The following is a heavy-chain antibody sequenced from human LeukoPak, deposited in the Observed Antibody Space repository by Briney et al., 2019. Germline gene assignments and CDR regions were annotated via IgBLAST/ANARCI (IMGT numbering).Heavy chain of an antibody. CDR1: GLTFSGSA. CDR3: TRLMESTYDSSGYDY. V-gene: IGHV3-73*01. J-gene: IGHJ4*02. CDR2: IRSKANSYAT. D-gene: IGHD3-22*01. Sequence: GGSLRLSCAASGLTFSGSAMHWVRQASGKGLEWVGRIRSKANSYATAYAASVKGRFTLSRDDSKNTAYLQMNSLKTEDTAVYYCTRLMESTYDSSGYDYWGKGTLVTVSS.